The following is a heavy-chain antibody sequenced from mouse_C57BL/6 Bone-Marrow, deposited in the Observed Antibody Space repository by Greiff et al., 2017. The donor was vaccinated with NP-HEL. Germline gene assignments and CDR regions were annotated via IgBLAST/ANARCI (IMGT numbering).Heavy chain of an antibody. CDR3: ARHPLYDGYPYDYALDY. Sequence: EVMLVESGGGLVQPGGSLKLSCAASGFTFSDYGMAWVRQAPRKGPEWVAFISNLAYSFYYADTVTGRFTISRGNAKYTLYLEMSSLRSEDTAMYYCARHPLYDGYPYDYALDYWGQGTSVTVSS. J-gene: IGHJ4*01. D-gene: IGHD2-3*01. CDR2: ISNLAYSF. CDR1: GFTFSDYG. V-gene: IGHV5-15*01.